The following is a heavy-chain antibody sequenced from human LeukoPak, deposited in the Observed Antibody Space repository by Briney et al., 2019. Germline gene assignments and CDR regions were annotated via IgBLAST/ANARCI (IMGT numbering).Heavy chain of an antibody. CDR1: GFTFSSYG. D-gene: IGHD5-18*01. CDR3: ARAGYSYGYSDLPRSPSGGICDY. V-gene: IGHV3-30*02. J-gene: IGHJ4*02. CDR2: IRNDGSNK. Sequence: PGGSLRLSCAASGFTFSSYGMHWVRQAPGKGLEWVAFIRNDGSNKYYVDSVKGRFTISRDSSKNTLYLQMNSLRTEDTAVYYCARAGYSYGYSDLPRSPSGGICDYWGQGTLVTVSS.